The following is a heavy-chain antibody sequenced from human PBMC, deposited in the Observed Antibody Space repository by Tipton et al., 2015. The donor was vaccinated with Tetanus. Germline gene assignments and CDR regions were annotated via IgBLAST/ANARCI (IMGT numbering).Heavy chain of an antibody. CDR3: ARDRRSNIASAGYGVDV. D-gene: IGHD6-19*01. Sequence: SLRLSCVGSGFTFSNYRINWVRQAPGRGLEWVTFISGSGGNIYYADSVKGRFTVSRDNAKNSVYLQMNSLRDDDTAIYYCARDRRSNIASAGYGVDVWCQVTPVTASS. V-gene: IGHV3-48*02. CDR1: GFTFSNYR. CDR2: ISGSGGNI. J-gene: IGHJ6*02.